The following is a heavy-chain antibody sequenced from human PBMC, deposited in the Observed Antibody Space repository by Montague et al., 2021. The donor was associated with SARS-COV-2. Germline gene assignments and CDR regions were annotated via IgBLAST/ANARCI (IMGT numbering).Heavy chain of an antibody. Sequence: PALVKPTQTLTLTCTFSGFSLNTSGMCVSWIRQPPGKALEWLARIDWDDNKYYSTSLKTRLTISKDTSKNQVVLTMTNMDPVDTGTYYCARIRSGYGHGWYGRYSYCMDVWGKGTTVIVSS. J-gene: IGHJ6*03. CDR3: ARIRSGYGHGWYGRYSYCMDV. CDR1: GFSLNTSGMC. CDR2: IDWDDNK. V-gene: IGHV2-70*11. D-gene: IGHD6-19*01.